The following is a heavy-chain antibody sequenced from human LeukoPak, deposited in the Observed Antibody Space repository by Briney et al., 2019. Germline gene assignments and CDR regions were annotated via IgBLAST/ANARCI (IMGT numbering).Heavy chain of an antibody. CDR2: ISGSGGST. CDR1: GFTFSSYA. D-gene: IGHD3-22*01. Sequence: GGSLRLSCAASGFTFSSYAMSWVRQAPGKGLEWVSAISGSGGSTYYADSVKGRFTISGDNAKNSLYLQMNSLRAEDTAVYYCAREITYYYDSSGYYYPYYYYGMDVWGQGTTVTVSS. V-gene: IGHV3-23*01. CDR3: AREITYYYDSSGYYYPYYYYGMDV. J-gene: IGHJ6*02.